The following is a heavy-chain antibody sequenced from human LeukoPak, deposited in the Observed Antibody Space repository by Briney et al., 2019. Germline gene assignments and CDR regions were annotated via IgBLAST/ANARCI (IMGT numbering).Heavy chain of an antibody. D-gene: IGHD6-25*01. V-gene: IGHV3-74*01. J-gene: IGHJ3*02. CDR1: GFTFSSYW. CDR3: ARDRLGAFDI. Sequence: PGGSLRLSCAASGFTFSSYWMHWVRQAPGKGLVWVSHINSDGSSTSYADSVKGRFTISRDNAKNTLYLQMNSLRAEDTAVYYCARDRLGAFDIWGQGTMVTVSS. CDR2: INSDGSST.